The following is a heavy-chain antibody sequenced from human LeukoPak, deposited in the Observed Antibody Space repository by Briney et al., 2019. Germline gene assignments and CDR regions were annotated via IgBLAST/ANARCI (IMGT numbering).Heavy chain of an antibody. CDR2: IYSSWGS. Sequence: LSETLSLTCTVSGGSISSYYWSWIRQPAGKGLEWVGHIYSSWGSRYNPSLTSRGNISVDTSNNQLSLKMTYVAAADTGVDCLSRETEGYCSSVNCFDHSFDPWGQGTLVTVSS. CDR3: SRETEGYCSSVNCFDHSFDP. CDR1: GGSISSYY. J-gene: IGHJ5*02. D-gene: IGHD2-2*01. V-gene: IGHV4-4*07.